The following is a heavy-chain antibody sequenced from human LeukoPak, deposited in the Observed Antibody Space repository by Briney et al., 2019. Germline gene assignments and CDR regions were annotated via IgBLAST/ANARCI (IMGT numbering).Heavy chain of an antibody. CDR3: ARQKMATTALI. D-gene: IGHD5-24*01. J-gene: IGHJ3*02. CDR2: IYPSDSDT. CDR1: GYSFTSYW. Sequence: GGSLKISCKASGYSFTSYWIGWVRQMPGKGLEWMGIIYPSDSDTRYSPSFQGQVTISADKSISTAYLQWSSLKASDTAMYYCARQKMATTALIWGQGTMVTVSS. V-gene: IGHV5-51*01.